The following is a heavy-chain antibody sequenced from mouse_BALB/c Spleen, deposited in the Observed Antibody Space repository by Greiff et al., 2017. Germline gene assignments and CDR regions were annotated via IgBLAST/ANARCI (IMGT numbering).Heavy chain of an antibody. CDR1: GFTFSSYG. Sequence: EVKVVESGGDLVKPGGSLKLSCAASGFTFSSYGMSWVRQTPDKRLEWVATISSGGSYTYYPDSVKGRFTISRDNAKNTLYLQMSSLKSEDTAMYYCARSYDYDYYAMDYWGQGTSVTVSS. J-gene: IGHJ4*01. D-gene: IGHD2-4*01. CDR2: ISSGGSYT. CDR3: ARSYDYDYYAMDY. V-gene: IGHV5-6*01.